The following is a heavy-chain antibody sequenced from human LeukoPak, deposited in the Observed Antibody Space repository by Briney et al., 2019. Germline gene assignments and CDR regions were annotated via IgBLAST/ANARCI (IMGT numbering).Heavy chain of an antibody. J-gene: IGHJ4*02. CDR1: GFTFSSYA. CDR2: ISYDGSNK. CDR3: ARDVADGPLD. V-gene: IGHV3-30*04. Sequence: GRSLRLSCAASGFTFSSYAMHWVRQAPGKGLEWVAVISYDGSNKYYADSVKGRFTISRDNSKNTLYLQMNSLRAEDTAVYYCARDVADGPLDWGQGTLVTVSS.